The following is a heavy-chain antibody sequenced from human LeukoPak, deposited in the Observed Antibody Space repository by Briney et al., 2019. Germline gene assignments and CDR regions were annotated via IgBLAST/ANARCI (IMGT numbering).Heavy chain of an antibody. Sequence: PGGSLRLSCAASGFTFSSYAMNWVRQAPGKGLEWVSGISGNGGSTYYADSVKGRFTISRDNSKNTLYVQMNSLRAEDTALYYCAKAIWVAATSSWFCLDYWGQGTLVTVSS. V-gene: IGHV3-23*01. CDR3: AKAIWVAATSSWFCLDY. CDR1: GFTFSSYA. CDR2: ISGNGGST. D-gene: IGHD3-10*01. J-gene: IGHJ4*02.